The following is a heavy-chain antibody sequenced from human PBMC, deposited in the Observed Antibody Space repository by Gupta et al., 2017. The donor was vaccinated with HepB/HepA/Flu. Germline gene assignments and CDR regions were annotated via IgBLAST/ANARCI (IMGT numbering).Heavy chain of an antibody. CDR1: GFNFREYY. CDR2: IDNSGFTR. V-gene: IGHV3-11*01. J-gene: IGHJ3*02. D-gene: IGHD5/OR15-5a*01. CDR3: VRDGGAFYDDRLHDAFDI. Sequence: QVQLVESGGDLVRPGGSLRPACAASGFNFREYYMSWIRQAPGKGLEWISYIDNSGFTRYYVDSVKGRFTISRDNARNALFLQMNSLRVEDTAVYYCVRDGGAFYDDRLHDAFDIWGQGTLVSVSS.